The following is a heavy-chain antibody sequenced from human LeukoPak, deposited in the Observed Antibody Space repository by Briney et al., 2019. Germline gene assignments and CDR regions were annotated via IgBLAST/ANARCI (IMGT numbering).Heavy chain of an antibody. V-gene: IGHV3-53*05. D-gene: IGHD6-13*01. Sequence: GGSLRLSCAASGFTVSGNYMSWVRQAPGKGLECVAVIYSGGDTYYVDSVKGRFTISRDKSKNTLYLQMNSLRAEDTAVYYCARDKSVFGQQQSGAFDIWGQGTMVTVSS. CDR3: ARDKSVFGQQQSGAFDI. CDR2: IYSGGDT. CDR1: GFTVSGNY. J-gene: IGHJ3*02.